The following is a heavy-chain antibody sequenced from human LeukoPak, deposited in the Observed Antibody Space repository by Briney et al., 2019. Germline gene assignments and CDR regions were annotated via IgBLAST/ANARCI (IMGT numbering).Heavy chain of an antibody. CDR1: GGSISSYY. D-gene: IGHD3-22*01. Sequence: SETLSLTCTVSGGSISSYYWSWIRQPAGKGLEWIGRIYTSGSTNHNPSLKSRVTMSVDTSKNQFSLKLSSVTAADTAVYYCARVRFYDSSGYVTDVWGQGTTVTVSS. V-gene: IGHV4-4*07. CDR2: IYTSGST. CDR3: ARVRFYDSSGYVTDV. J-gene: IGHJ6*02.